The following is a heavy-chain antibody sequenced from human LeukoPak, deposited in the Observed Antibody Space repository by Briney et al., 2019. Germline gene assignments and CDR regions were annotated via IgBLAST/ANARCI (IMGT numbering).Heavy chain of an antibody. CDR3: ARDKSIKQWLVPQNYYFDY. CDR1: GFTFSSYG. V-gene: IGHV3-33*01. D-gene: IGHD6-19*01. J-gene: IGHJ4*02. Sequence: GRSLRLSCAASGFTFSSYGMHWVRQAPGKGLEWVAVIWYDGSNKYYADSVKGRFTISRDNSKNTLYLRMNSLRAEDTAVYYCARDKSIKQWLVPQNYYFDYWGQGTLVTVSS. CDR2: IWYDGSNK.